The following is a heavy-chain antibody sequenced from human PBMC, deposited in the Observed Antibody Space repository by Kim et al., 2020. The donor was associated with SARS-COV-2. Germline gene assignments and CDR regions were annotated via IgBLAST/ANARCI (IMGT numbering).Heavy chain of an antibody. J-gene: IGHJ3*02. CDR1: GFTFSSYG. CDR3: AKDYDAFDI. V-gene: IGHV3-30*18. Sequence: GGSLRLSCAASGFTFSSYGMHWVRQAPGKGLEWVAVISYDGSNKYYADSVKGRFTISRDNSKNTLYLQMNSLRAEDTAVYYCAKDYDAFDIWGQGTMVTVSS. CDR2: ISYDGSNK.